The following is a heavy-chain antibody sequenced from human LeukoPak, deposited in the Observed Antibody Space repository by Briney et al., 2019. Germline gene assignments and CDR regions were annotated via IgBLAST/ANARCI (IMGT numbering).Heavy chain of an antibody. J-gene: IGHJ4*02. V-gene: IGHV1-18*01. D-gene: IGHD6-19*01. CDR3: ARDLSSGWPDDY. Sequence: ASVKVSCKASVYTFTSYGISWVRQAPGQGREWMGWISAYNGNTNYAQELQGRVTMTTDTSSSTAYMELRSLRSDDTAVYYCARDLSSGWPDDYWGQGTLVTVSS. CDR1: VYTFTSYG. CDR2: ISAYNGNT.